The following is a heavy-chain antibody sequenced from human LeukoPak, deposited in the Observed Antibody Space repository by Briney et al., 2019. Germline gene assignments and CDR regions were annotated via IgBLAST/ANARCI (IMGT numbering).Heavy chain of an antibody. V-gene: IGHV4-30-4*07. J-gene: IGHJ4*02. CDR3: ASRKLGNDY. D-gene: IGHD7-27*01. CDR1: GGSISSGSYS. CDR2: IFYNGST. Sequence: PSQPLTLTCAVSGGSISSGSYSWSWIRQPPGKGLEWIGFIFYNGSTYYNLSLKSRVSISVDTSKNHFSLRLSSVTAADTAVYYCASRKLGNDYWGQGTLVTVSS.